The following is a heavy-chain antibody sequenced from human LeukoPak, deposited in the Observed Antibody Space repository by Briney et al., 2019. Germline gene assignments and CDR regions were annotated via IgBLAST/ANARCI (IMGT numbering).Heavy chain of an antibody. CDR2: IKIKARQSAT. V-gene: IGHV3-73*01. D-gene: IGHD4-17*01. CDR1: GFTLSGSA. J-gene: IGHJ6*04. Sequence: GRSLRLSRAASGFTLSGSAIHWVSQASGNGLEWLGRIKIKARQSATAHAASVKGRLTISRDESTNTADMQMNSLKTDDTAVYYCTTYGDSGPKDMDVWGKGTTVTVSS. CDR3: TTYGDSGPKDMDV.